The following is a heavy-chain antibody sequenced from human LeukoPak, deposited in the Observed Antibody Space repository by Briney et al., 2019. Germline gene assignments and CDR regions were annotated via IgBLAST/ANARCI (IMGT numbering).Heavy chain of an antibody. CDR1: GFTFGYNA. D-gene: IGHD3-22*01. CDR3: ARAHYYDSSGSTDAFDI. Sequence: GGSLRLSCAASGFTFGYNAMNWVRQAPGTGLEWVSSISSSSSYIHYADSVKGRFTISRDNAKNSLYLQMNSLRAEDTAVYYCARAHYYDSSGSTDAFDIWGQGTMVTVSS. V-gene: IGHV3-21*01. J-gene: IGHJ3*02. CDR2: ISSSSSYI.